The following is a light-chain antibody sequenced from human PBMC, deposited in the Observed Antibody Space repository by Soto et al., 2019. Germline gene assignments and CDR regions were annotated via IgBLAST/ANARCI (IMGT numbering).Light chain of an antibody. CDR1: LRVSSN. J-gene: IGKJ4*02. Sequence: EIIMTQSPATLSVSPGGRATLSCRASLRVSSNLSRYQQRPGHAPLLHGEGTTTRATGIPPSVSGSGSGTEFTLTSINPQAEEFAVYFCQQYKNWPLTFGGGTKVDI. CDR2: GTT. CDR3: QQYKNWPLT. V-gene: IGKV3-15*01.